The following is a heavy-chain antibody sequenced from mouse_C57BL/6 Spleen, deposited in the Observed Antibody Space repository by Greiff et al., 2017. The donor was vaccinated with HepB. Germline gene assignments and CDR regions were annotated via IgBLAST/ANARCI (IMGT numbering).Heavy chain of an antibody. J-gene: IGHJ2*01. CDR2: IYPGDGDT. Sequence: VQLQQSGAELVKPGASVKISCKASGYAFRSYWMNWVKQRPGKGLEWIGQIYPGDGDTNYNGKFKGKATLTADKSSSTAYMQLSSLTSEDSAVYFCARGDGTLYFDYWGQGTTLTVSS. CDR3: ARGDGTLYFDY. CDR1: GYAFRSYW. V-gene: IGHV1-80*01. D-gene: IGHD1-1*01.